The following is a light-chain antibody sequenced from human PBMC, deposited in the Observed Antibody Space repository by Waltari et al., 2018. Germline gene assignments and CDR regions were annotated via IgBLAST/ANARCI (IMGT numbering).Light chain of an antibody. Sequence: DIQLTQSPSFLSASVGDRVTITCRASQGISTYLAWYQQKPGKAPKLLISAASTLQTGVPSSFSGSGSGTEFTLTISSLQPGDFATYYCQQLNSLPRTFGQGTKVEIK. J-gene: IGKJ1*01. CDR1: QGISTY. V-gene: IGKV1-9*01. CDR2: AAS. CDR3: QQLNSLPRT.